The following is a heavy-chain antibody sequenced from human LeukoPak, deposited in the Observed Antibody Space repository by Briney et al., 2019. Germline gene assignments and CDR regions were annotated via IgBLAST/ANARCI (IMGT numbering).Heavy chain of an antibody. V-gene: IGHV3-9*01. CDR2: ISWNSGSI. CDR3: ARDSTTFRFGY. CDR1: GFTFDDYA. J-gene: IGHJ4*02. D-gene: IGHD4-11*01. Sequence: PGGSLRLSCAASGFTFDDYAMHWVRQAPGKGLEWVSGISWNSGSIGYADSVKGRFTISRDNAKNSLYLQMNSLRAEDTALYYCARDSTTFRFGYWGQGALVTVSS.